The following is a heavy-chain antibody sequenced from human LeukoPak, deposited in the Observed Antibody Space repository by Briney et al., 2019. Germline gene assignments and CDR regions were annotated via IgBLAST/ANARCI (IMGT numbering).Heavy chain of an antibody. CDR3: ARITDRTIFGEIMHGFDV. V-gene: IGHV4-39*01. CDR1: GDSINNNNYY. Sequence: SETLSLTCTVSGDSINNNNYYWGWIRQPPGEGLEWIGNIYYNGRTYYSPSLKSRGTISVDTSNNQFSLKLNSVTAADTAVYYCARITDRTIFGEIMHGFDVWGQGTPVTVSS. D-gene: IGHD3-3*01. CDR2: IYYNGRT. J-gene: IGHJ3*01.